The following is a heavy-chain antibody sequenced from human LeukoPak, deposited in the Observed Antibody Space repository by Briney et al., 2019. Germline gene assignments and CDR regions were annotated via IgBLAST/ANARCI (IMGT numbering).Heavy chain of an antibody. Sequence: GASVKLSCKASVSTFTSYGISWVRQAPGQALEWMGWISAYNGNTNYAQKLQGRVTMTTDTSTSTAYMELRSLRSDDTAVYYCARVGPYYYDSSGYYYVVLFDYWGQGTLVTVSS. J-gene: IGHJ4*02. CDR3: ARVGPYYYDSSGYYYVVLFDY. CDR2: ISAYNGNT. V-gene: IGHV1-18*01. D-gene: IGHD3-22*01. CDR1: VSTFTSYG.